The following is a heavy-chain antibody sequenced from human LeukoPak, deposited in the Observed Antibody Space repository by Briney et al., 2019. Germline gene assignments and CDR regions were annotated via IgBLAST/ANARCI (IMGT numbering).Heavy chain of an antibody. Sequence: GGSLRLSCAASGFTVSSNYMSWVRQAPGKGLEWASGINWNGASTGYADSVKGRFTISRDNAKNSLYLQMNSLRAEDTAVYYCAELGITMIGGVWGKGTTVTISS. J-gene: IGHJ6*04. CDR1: GFTVSSNY. D-gene: IGHD3-10*02. V-gene: IGHV3-20*04. CDR3: AELGITMIGGV. CDR2: INWNGAST.